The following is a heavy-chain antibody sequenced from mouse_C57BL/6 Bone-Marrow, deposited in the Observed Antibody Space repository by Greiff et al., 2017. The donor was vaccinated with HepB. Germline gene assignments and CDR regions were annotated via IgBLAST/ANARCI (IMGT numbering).Heavy chain of an antibody. Sequence: QVQLKESGPELVKPGTSVKLSCKASGYTFTNYDINWMKQRPGQGLEWIGWIYPRDGTSKYNEKFKGKATLTLDTSSSTTYMEFHSLTSEDSAVYFCARGGTAQALFAYWGQGTLVTVSA. CDR2: IYPRDGTS. D-gene: IGHD3-2*02. CDR1: GYTFTNYD. V-gene: IGHV1-85*01. CDR3: ARGGTAQALFAY. J-gene: IGHJ3*01.